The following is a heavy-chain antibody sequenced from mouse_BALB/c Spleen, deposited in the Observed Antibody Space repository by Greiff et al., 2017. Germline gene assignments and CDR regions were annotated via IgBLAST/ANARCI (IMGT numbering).Heavy chain of an antibody. CDR1: GFTFSSFG. CDR3: ARGDGYSYYFDY. CDR2: ISSGSSTI. Sequence: DVMLVESGGGLVQPGGSRKLSCAASGFTFSSFGMHWVRQAPEKGLEWVAYISSGSSTIYYADTVKGRFTISRDNPKNTLFLQMTSLRSEDTAMYYCARGDGYSYYFDYWGQGTTLTVSS. J-gene: IGHJ2*01. V-gene: IGHV5-17*02. D-gene: IGHD2-3*01.